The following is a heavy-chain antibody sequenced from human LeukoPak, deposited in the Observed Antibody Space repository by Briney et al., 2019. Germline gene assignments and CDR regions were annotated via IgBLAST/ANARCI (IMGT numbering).Heavy chain of an antibody. CDR3: TTENPSGYYYGMDV. V-gene: IGHV3-15*01. CDR1: GSTFSNAW. Sequence: PEGSLRLSCAASGSTFSNAWMSWVRQAPGKGLEWVGRIKSKTDGGTTDYAAPVKGRFTISRDDSKNTLYLQMNSLKTEDTAVYYCTTENPSGYYYGMDVWGKGTTVTVSS. D-gene: IGHD3-3*01. J-gene: IGHJ6*04. CDR2: IKSKTDGGTT.